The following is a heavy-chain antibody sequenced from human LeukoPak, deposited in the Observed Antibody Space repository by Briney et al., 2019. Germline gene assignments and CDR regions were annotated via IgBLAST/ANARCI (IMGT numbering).Heavy chain of an antibody. CDR2: IKQDGSEK. CDR3: ARGQAYCGGDCYSD. D-gene: IGHD2-21*02. J-gene: IGHJ4*02. CDR1: GFTFGDYA. V-gene: IGHV3-7*04. Sequence: GGSLRLSCTASGFTFGDYAMSWVRQAPGKGLEWVANIKQDGSEKYYVDSVKGRFTISRDNAKNSLYLQMNSLRAEDTAVYYCARGQAYCGGDCYSDWGQGTLVTVSS.